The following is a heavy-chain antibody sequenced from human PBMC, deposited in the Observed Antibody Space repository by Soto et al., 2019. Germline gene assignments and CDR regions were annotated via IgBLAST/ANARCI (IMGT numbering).Heavy chain of an antibody. J-gene: IGHJ6*03. CDR1: GFTFSSYW. D-gene: IGHD5-18*01. CDR2: IKQDGSEK. CDR3: ARGSTDSYGYPLNYYYYSYMDV. Sequence: GGSLRLSCAASGFTFSSYWMSWVRQAPGKGLEWVANIKQDGSEKYYVDSVKGRFTISRDNAKNSLYLQMNSLRAEDTAVYYCARGSTDSYGYPLNYYYYSYMDVWGKGTTVTVSS. V-gene: IGHV3-7*01.